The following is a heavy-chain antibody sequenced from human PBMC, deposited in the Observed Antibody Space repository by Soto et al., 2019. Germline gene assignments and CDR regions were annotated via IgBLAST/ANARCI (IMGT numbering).Heavy chain of an antibody. D-gene: IGHD6-6*01. Sequence: GASGKVSCKASGGTFSSYAISWVRQAPGQGLEWMGGIIPIFGTANYAQKFQGRVTITADKSTSTAYMELSSLRSEDTAVYYCARVGRPPNVYFDYWGQGTLVTVSS. J-gene: IGHJ4*02. CDR3: ARVGRPPNVYFDY. CDR2: IIPIFGTA. CDR1: GGTFSSYA. V-gene: IGHV1-69*06.